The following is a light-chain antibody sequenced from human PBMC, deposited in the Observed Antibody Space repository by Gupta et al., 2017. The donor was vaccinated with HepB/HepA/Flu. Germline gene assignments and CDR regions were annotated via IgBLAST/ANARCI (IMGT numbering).Light chain of an antibody. CDR2: GAS. CDR1: QSVSSSN. V-gene: IGKV3-20*01. CDR3: QQYGSSPGYT. J-gene: IGKJ2*01. Sequence: EIVLTQSPGTLSLSPGERATVSCRASQSVSSSNLAWYQQKPGQAPRLLIYGASSRATGIPDRFSGSGSGTDFTLTISRLEPEDFAVYYCQQYGSSPGYTFVQGTKLEIK.